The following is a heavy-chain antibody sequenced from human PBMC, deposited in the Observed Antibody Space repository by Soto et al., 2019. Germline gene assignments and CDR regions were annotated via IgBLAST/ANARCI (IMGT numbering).Heavy chain of an antibody. J-gene: IGHJ5*02. CDR2: INPDNSNT. D-gene: IGHD3-10*01. Sequence: QVQLVQSGAEVKKPGASVKVPCKASGYNFTDYALHWVRQAPGQGLEWMGWINPDNSNTKYSQKFQGRGTISSDTSANTAYMELRSLTSEDTAVYYCAAVFYYYGSGSDSWGQGTLVIASS. V-gene: IGHV1-3*01. CDR1: GYNFTDYA. CDR3: AAVFYYYGSGSDS.